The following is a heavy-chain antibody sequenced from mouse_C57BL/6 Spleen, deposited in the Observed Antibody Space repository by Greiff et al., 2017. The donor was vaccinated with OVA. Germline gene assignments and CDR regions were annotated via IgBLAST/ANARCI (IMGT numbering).Heavy chain of an antibody. J-gene: IGHJ1*03. D-gene: IGHD1-1*01. CDR1: GFTFSSYG. CDR2: ISSGGSYT. CDR3: ASLYGSSYGYFDV. V-gene: IGHV5-6*01. Sequence: EVQLQQSGGDLVKPGGSLKLSCAASGFTFSSYGMSWVRQTPDKRLEWVATISSGGSYTYYPDSVKGRFTISRDNAKNTLYLQMSSLKSEDTAMYYCASLYGSSYGYFDVWGTGTTVTVSS.